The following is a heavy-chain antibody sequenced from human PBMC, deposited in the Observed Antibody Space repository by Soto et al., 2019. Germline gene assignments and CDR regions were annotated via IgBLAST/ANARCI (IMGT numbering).Heavy chain of an antibody. CDR2: ISAYNGNT. D-gene: IGHD3-16*01. V-gene: IGHV1-18*04. CDR1: GYTFTSYG. Sequence: ASVKVSCKASGYTFTSYGIRWVRQAPGQGLEWMGWISAYNGNTNYAQKLQGRVTMTTDTSTSTAYMELRRLRSDDTAVYYCARDARVAEVYVDYYGMDVWGQGTTVTVSS. J-gene: IGHJ6*02. CDR3: ARDARVAEVYVDYYGMDV.